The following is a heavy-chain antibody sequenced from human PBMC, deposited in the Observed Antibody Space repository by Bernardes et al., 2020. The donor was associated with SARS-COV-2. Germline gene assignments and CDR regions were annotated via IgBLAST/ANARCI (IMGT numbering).Heavy chain of an antibody. CDR3: ARDLRTEYRSGWPLDY. D-gene: IGHD6-19*01. V-gene: IGHV3-33*01. CDR1: GFTFSSYG. Sequence: GGSLRLSRGASGFTFSSYGMHWVRQAPGKGLEWVAVIWYDESNEYYADSVKGRFTISRDNSKNTLYLQMNSLRGEDTAVYYCARDLRTEYRSGWPLDYWGQGTLVTVSS. J-gene: IGHJ4*02. CDR2: IWYDESNE.